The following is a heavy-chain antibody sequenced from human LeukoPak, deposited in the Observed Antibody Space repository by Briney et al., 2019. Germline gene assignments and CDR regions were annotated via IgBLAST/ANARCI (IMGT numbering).Heavy chain of an antibody. CDR1: GFSLSTSGVG. J-gene: IGHJ4*02. CDR2: IYWDDDK. CDR3: AHRPRGLSIAVADSYFDY. Sequence: SGPTLVNPTQTLTLTCTFSGFSLSTSGVGVGWIRQPPGKALEWLALIYWDDDKRYSPSLKSRLTITKDTSKNQVVLTMTNMDPVDTATYYCAHRPRGLSIAVADSYFDYWGQGTLVTVSS. V-gene: IGHV2-5*02. D-gene: IGHD6-19*01.